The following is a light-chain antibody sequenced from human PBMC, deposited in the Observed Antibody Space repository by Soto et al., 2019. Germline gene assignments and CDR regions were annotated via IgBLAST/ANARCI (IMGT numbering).Light chain of an antibody. J-gene: IGKJ1*01. CDR2: AAS. CDR1: QSISSY. Sequence: DIQLTQSPSSLSASVGDRVTITCRASQSISSYLNWYQQQPGKAPKLLIYAASSLQSGVPSRFSGSGSGTDFTLTSSRLHPEYAATYCCQRSYSTRWTFGQGTKVEIK. V-gene: IGKV1-39*01. CDR3: QRSYSTRWT.